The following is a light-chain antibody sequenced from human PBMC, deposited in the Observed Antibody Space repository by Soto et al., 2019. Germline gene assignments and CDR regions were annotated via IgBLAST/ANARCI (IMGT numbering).Light chain of an antibody. CDR1: QTISSW. V-gene: IGKV1-27*01. CDR3: QKYNSAPRT. J-gene: IGKJ1*01. CDR2: GAS. Sequence: DIQMTQSPSTLSGSVGDRVTITCRASQTISSWLAWYQQKPGKVPKLLIYGASTLESGVPSRFSGSGSGTDFTLTISSLQPEDVATYYCQKYNSAPRTFGQGTKVDI.